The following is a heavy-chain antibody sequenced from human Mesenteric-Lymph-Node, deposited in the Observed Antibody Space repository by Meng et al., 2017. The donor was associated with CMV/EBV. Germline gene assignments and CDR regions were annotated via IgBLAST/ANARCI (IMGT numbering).Heavy chain of an antibody. CDR1: GGSISSSYY. CDR2: IYYSGST. J-gene: IGHJ4*02. V-gene: IGHV4-39*07. Sequence: GSLRLSCTVSGGSISSSYYWGWIRQPPEKGLEWIGNIYYSGSTYYNPSLKSRVSMSVDTSNNQFSLKLSSVTAADTAVYYCASQTGYYTNVDSWGQGTLVTVSS. D-gene: IGHD3/OR15-3a*01. CDR3: ASQTGYYTNVDS.